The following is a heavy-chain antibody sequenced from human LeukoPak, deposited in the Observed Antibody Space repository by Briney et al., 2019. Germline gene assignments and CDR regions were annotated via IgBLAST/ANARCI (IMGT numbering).Heavy chain of an antibody. D-gene: IGHD4-23*01. V-gene: IGHV4-4*02. Sequence: SETLSLTCAVSGGSISSSSSNCWTWVRQPPGKGLEWIGEIYHSGATNCNPSLKSRVTMLLDKSKNQFSLKLNSVTAADTAVYYCARNGGNSDFDYWGQGTLVTVSS. CDR2: IYHSGAT. CDR3: ARNGGNSDFDY. CDR1: GGSISSSSSNC. J-gene: IGHJ4*02.